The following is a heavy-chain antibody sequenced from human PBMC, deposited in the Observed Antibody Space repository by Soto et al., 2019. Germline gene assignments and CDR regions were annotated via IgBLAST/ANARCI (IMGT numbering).Heavy chain of an antibody. J-gene: IGHJ6*02. D-gene: IGHD3-10*01. V-gene: IGHV4-61*08. CDR1: GSSVSSGDYF. CDR2: IYYSGST. CDR3: ARSPNYYYYGFDV. Sequence: SETLSLTCTVAGSSVSSGDYFWSWPRQSPGKRLEWIAYIYYSGSTNYNPSLKSRATISVDTSKSQVSLTLTSMTAADAALYYCARSPNYYYYGFDVWGQGTAVTVSS.